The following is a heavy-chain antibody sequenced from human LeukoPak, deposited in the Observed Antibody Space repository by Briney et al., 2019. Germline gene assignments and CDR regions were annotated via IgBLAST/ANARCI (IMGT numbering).Heavy chain of an antibody. D-gene: IGHD3-10*01. V-gene: IGHV1-2*02. J-gene: IGHJ3*02. CDR3: ARLVRGVIDYDAFDI. CDR1: GYTFTGYY. CDR2: INPNSGGT. Sequence: GASVKVSCKASGYTFTGYYMHWVRQAPGQGLEWMGWINPNSGGTNYAQKFQGRVTMTRDTSISTAYMELSRLRSDDTAVYYCARLVRGVIDYDAFDIWGKGKMVTVFS.